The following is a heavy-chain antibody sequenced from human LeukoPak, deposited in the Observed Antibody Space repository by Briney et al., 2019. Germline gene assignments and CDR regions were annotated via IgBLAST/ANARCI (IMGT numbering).Heavy chain of an antibody. D-gene: IGHD6-19*01. V-gene: IGHV3-20*04. CDR1: GFTFDDYG. Sequence: GGSLRLSCAASGFTFDDYGMSWVRQAPGKGLEWVSGINWNGGSTGYADSVKGRFTISRDNAKNSLYLQMNSLRAEDTALYYCARSSSGWYTNWFDPWGQGTLVTVSP. J-gene: IGHJ5*02. CDR2: INWNGGST. CDR3: ARSSSGWYTNWFDP.